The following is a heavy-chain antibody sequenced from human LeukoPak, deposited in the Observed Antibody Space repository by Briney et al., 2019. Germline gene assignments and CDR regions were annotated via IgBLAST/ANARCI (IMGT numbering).Heavy chain of an antibody. D-gene: IGHD3-22*01. CDR3: AKDRHYYDSSGYYYWNFDL. CDR1: GFTFSSYA. J-gene: IGHJ2*01. CDR2: ISGSGGST. Sequence: PGGSLRLSCAASGFTFSSYAMSWVRQAPGKGLGWVSAISGSGGSTYYADSVKGRFTISRDNSKSTLYLQMNSLRAEDTAVYYCAKDRHYYDSSGYYYWNFDLWGRGTLVTVSS. V-gene: IGHV3-23*01.